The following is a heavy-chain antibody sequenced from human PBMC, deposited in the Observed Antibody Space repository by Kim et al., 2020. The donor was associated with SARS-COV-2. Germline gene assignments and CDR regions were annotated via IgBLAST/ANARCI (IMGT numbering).Heavy chain of an antibody. CDR2: ISSNGGST. CDR1: GFTFSSYA. J-gene: IGHJ3*02. V-gene: IGHV3-64D*09. D-gene: IGHD6-19*01. Sequence: GGSLRLSCSASGFTFSSYAMHWVRQAPGKGLEYVSAISSNGGSTYYADSVKGRFTISRDNSKNTLYLQMSSLRAEDTAVYYCVKDPPYSSGWPGAFDIWGQGTMVTVSS. CDR3: VKDPPYSSGWPGAFDI.